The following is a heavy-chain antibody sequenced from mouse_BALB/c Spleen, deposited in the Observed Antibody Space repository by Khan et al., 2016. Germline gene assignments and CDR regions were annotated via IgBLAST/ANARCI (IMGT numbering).Heavy chain of an antibody. CDR2: INPSTGYT. Sequence: VELVESGAELAKPGASVKMSCKASGYTFTSYWMHWVKQRPGQGLEWIGYINPSTGYTEYNQKFKDKATLTADKSSSTAYMQLSSLTSEDSAVYYCARWAYYGNYLFAYWGHGTLVTVSA. V-gene: IGHV1-7*01. D-gene: IGHD2-10*01. CDR3: ARWAYYGNYLFAY. J-gene: IGHJ3*01. CDR1: GYTFTSYW.